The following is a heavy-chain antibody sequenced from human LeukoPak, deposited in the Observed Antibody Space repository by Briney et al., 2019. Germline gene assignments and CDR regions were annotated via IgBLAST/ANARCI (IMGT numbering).Heavy chain of an antibody. CDR2: IYYSGST. D-gene: IGHD6-13*01. V-gene: IGHV4-59*01. CDR1: GGSISSYY. J-gene: IGHJ5*02. CDR3: AREGLAAAGNWFDP. Sequence: SETLSLTCTVSGGSISSYYWSWIRQPPWKGLEWIGYIYYSGSTNYNPSLKSRVTISVDTSKNQFSLKLSSVTAADTAVYYCAREGLAAAGNWFDPWGQGTLVTVSS.